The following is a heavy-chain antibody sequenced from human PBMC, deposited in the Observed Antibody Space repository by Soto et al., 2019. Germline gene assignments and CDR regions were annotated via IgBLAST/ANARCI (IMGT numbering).Heavy chain of an antibody. D-gene: IGHD1-26*01. CDR3: ARDSHSGSYYGDFDY. CDR2: ISAYNGNT. Sequence: ASVKVSCKASGYTFTSYGISWVRQAPGQGLEWMRWISAYNGNTNYAQKLQGRVTMTTDTSTSTAYMELRSLRSDDTAVYYCARDSHSGSYYGDFDYWGQGTLVTVSS. J-gene: IGHJ4*02. V-gene: IGHV1-18*01. CDR1: GYTFTSYG.